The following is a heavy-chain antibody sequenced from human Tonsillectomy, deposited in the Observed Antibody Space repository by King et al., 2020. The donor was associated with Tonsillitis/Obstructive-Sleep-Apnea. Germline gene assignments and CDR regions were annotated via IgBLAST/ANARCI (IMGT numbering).Heavy chain of an antibody. CDR3: ARGDDFDIYLDS. CDR1: GDSIGTGGYY. V-gene: IGHV4-31*03. Sequence: LQLQESGPGLVKPSHTLSLTCTVSGDSIGTGGYYWTWIRQHPGKALEWMGYIYYSGTPYYHPSLKSRVIISVDTSKNQFSLELTSVAAADTAIYFCARGDDFDIYLDSGGRGPLVTVS. CDR2: IYYSGTP. D-gene: IGHD3-9*01. J-gene: IGHJ4*02.